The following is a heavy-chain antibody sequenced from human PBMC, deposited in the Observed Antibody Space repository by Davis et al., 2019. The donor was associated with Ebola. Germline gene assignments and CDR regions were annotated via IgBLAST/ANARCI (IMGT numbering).Heavy chain of an antibody. Sequence: SGPTLVKPTQTLTLTCTFSGFSLSTSGMCVSWIRQPPGKALEWLALIDWDDDKYYSTSLKTRLTISKDTSKNQVVLTMTNMDPVDTATYYCARTRRAGYCSGGSCYPGLYNWFDPWGQGTLVTVSS. CDR1: GFSLSTSGMC. V-gene: IGHV2-70*01. CDR2: IDWDDDK. CDR3: ARTRRAGYCSGGSCYPGLYNWFDP. J-gene: IGHJ5*02. D-gene: IGHD2-15*01.